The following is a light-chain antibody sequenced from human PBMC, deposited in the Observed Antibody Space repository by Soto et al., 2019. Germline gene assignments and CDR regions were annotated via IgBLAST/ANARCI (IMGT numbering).Light chain of an antibody. CDR1: QSVSSNY. V-gene: IGKV3-20*01. CDR3: QQYGSSPT. J-gene: IGKJ1*01. Sequence: EIVLTQSPGTLSLSPGERATLSCRASQSVSSNYLAWYQQKPGQAPRLLIYGACSRATGIPDRFSGSGSGTDFTLTISRLEPEDFAVYYCQQYGSSPTFGQGTKVEIK. CDR2: GAC.